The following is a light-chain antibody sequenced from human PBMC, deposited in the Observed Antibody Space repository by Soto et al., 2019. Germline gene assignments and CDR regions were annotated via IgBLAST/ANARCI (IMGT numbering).Light chain of an antibody. Sequence: EIVLTQSPGTLSLSPGERATLSCRATQSVTTNYLAWYQQKPDQAPRLLIYGASIRATGIPDRFSGSGSGTDFTLTISRLEPEDFAVYYCQHYGSSPPNTFGQGTKLEIK. CDR2: GAS. V-gene: IGKV3-20*01. J-gene: IGKJ2*01. CDR1: QSVTTNY. CDR3: QHYGSSPPNT.